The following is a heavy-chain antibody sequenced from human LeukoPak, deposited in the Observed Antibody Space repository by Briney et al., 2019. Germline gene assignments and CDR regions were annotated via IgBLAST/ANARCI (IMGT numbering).Heavy chain of an antibody. CDR3: ARGEDGSGYLRFDY. Sequence: ASVKVSCQASGYTFTGYYMHWVRQAPGQGLEWMGWVNPNSGGTNYAQKFQGRVTMTRDTSISTAYMELSRLRSDDTAVYYCARGEDGSGYLRFDYRGQGTLVTVSS. D-gene: IGHD3-3*01. CDR2: VNPNSGGT. V-gene: IGHV1-2*02. CDR1: GYTFTGYY. J-gene: IGHJ4*02.